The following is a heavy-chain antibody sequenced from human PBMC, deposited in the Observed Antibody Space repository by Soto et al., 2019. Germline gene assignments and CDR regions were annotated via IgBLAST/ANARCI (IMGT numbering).Heavy chain of an antibody. V-gene: IGHV1-69*01. D-gene: IGHD3-22*01. CDR2: IIPIFGTA. J-gene: IGHJ4*02. Sequence: QVQLVQSGAEVRKPGSSVKVSCKASGGTFSRHAISWVRQAPGQGLEWMGEIIPIFGTANHAQKFQGRVTIIADESTSTVYMELSSLRSEDTAMYYCARGWGYDSNDYYYAYWGQGTLVIVSS. CDR3: ARGWGYDSNDYYYAY. CDR1: GGTFSRHA.